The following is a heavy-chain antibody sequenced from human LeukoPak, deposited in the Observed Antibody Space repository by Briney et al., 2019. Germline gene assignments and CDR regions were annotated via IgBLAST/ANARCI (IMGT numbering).Heavy chain of an antibody. CDR2: INPNSGGT. CDR3: ARDAGPFGGVLWYFDY. V-gene: IGHV1-2*04. J-gene: IGHJ4*02. D-gene: IGHD3-16*01. CDR1: GYTFTGYY. Sequence: ASVKLSCKASGYTFTGYYLHWVRQAPGQGHEWVGLINPNSGGTNYAQKFQGWVTMTRDASISTAYMELSRLRSDDTAVYYCARDAGPFGGVLWYFDYWGQGTLVTVSS.